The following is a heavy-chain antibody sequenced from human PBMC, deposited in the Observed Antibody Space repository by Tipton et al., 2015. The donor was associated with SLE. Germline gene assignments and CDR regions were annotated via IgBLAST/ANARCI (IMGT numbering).Heavy chain of an antibody. Sequence: SLRLSCAASGFTFSSYWMSWVRQAPGKGLEWVAGISGGGDNRNYADSVRGRFTISRDNSKNTLYLEMNSLRAEDTAVYYCARVGSGSYYPYYYSYMDVWGKGTAVSVSS. D-gene: IGHD3-10*01. CDR1: GFTFSSYW. CDR2: ISGGGDNR. CDR3: ARVGSGSYYPYYYSYMDV. J-gene: IGHJ6*03. V-gene: IGHV3-23*01.